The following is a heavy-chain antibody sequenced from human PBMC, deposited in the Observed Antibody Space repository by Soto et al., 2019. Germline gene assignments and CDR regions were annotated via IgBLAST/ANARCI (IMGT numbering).Heavy chain of an antibody. J-gene: IGHJ6*02. V-gene: IGHV3-30*18. CDR1: GFTFSSYG. CDR3: AKEMEGRNYYNWGMDV. D-gene: IGHD2-8*01. Sequence: QVQLVESGGGVVQPGRSLRLSCAASGFTFSSYGMHWVRQAPGKGLEWVAVISYDGSNKYYADSVKGRFTISRDNSKNMLYPKMNSLGAEDRVVYYCAKEMEGRNYYNWGMDVRGQGTTVTVS. CDR2: ISYDGSNK.